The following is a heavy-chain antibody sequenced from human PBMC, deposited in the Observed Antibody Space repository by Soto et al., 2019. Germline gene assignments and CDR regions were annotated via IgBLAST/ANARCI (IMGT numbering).Heavy chain of an antibody. V-gene: IGHV3-53*01. Sequence: VGSLRLSCAASGFTVSSNYMSWVRQAPGKGLEWVSVIYSGGSTYYADSVKGRFTISGDNSKNTLFLQMNSLRAEDTAVYYCARDGCDILTGYCAGYGMDVWGQGTTLTVSS. CDR1: GFTVSSNY. CDR2: IYSGGST. J-gene: IGHJ6*02. CDR3: ARDGCDILTGYCAGYGMDV. D-gene: IGHD3-9*01.